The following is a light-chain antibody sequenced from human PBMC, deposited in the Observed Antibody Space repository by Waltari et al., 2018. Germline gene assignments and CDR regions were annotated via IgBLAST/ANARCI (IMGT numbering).Light chain of an antibody. Sequence: DIVMTQSPDSLAMSLGERATINCRSSRSILSSANNKNYFGWYQKKPGQPPKLLFYWASARQSGVPDRFSASGSGTGFSLTISSLQAEDVAVYYCQEYYTIPPWAFGQGTKVEIK. J-gene: IGKJ1*01. V-gene: IGKV4-1*01. CDR2: WAS. CDR3: QEYYTIPPWA. CDR1: RSILSSANNKNY.